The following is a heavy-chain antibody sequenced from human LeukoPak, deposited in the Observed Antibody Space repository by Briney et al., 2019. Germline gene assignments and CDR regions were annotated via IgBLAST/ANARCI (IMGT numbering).Heavy chain of an antibody. V-gene: IGHV4-34*01. CDR1: GGSFSGYY. J-gene: IGHJ4*02. Sequence: SETLSLTCAVYGGSFSGYYWSWIRQPPGKGLEWIGEINHSGSTNYNPSLKSRVTMSVDTSKNQFSLKLSSVTAADTAVYYCARFAVRDNFDYWGQGTLVTVSS. CDR3: ARFAVRDNFDY. CDR2: INHSGST. D-gene: IGHD1-1*01.